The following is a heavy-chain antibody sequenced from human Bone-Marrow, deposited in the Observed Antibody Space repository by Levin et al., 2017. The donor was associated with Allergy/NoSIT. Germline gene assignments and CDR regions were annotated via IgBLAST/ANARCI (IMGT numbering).Heavy chain of an antibody. V-gene: IGHV3-21*01. CDR3: ARDSYGNYYFDY. Sequence: ETLSLTCAASGFTFSSYSMNWVRQAPGKGLEWVSSISSSSSYIYYADSVKGRFTISRDNAKNSLYLQMNSLRAEDTAVYYCARDSYGNYYFDYWGQGTLVTVSS. CDR2: ISSSSSYI. CDR1: GFTFSSYS. D-gene: IGHD5-18*01. J-gene: IGHJ4*02.